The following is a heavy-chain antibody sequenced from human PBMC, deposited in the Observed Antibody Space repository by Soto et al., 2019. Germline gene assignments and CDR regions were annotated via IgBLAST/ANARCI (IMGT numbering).Heavy chain of an antibody. CDR2: TYYRSRWYN. V-gene: IGHV6-1*01. Sequence: SQTLSLTCAISGDSVSRNSAAWNWIRQSPSRGLEWLGRTYYRSRWYNDYAVSVRSRITVNPDTSKNQFSLQLTSVTPEDTAVYYCAGTTSHQWYYMDVWGKGTTVTVSS. J-gene: IGHJ6*03. CDR3: AGTTSHQWYYMDV. CDR1: GDSVSRNSAA. D-gene: IGHD1-1*01.